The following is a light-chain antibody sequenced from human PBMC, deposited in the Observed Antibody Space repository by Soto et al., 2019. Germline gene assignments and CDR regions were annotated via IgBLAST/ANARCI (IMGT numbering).Light chain of an antibody. V-gene: IGKV3-11*01. CDR3: QPRTNSAPWT. CDR2: YAS. J-gene: IGKJ1*01. CDR1: QSVSSY. Sequence: EIVLTQSPATLSLSPGERATLSCRASQSVSSYLAWYQQKPGQAPRLLIYYASNRATGIPARFSGSGSGTDFTLTISSLEHEDFAVDYCQPRTNSAPWTFGQGTKVDI.